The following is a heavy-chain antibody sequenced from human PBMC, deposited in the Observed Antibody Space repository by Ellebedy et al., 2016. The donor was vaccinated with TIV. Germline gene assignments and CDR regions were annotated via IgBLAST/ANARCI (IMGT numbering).Heavy chain of an antibody. D-gene: IGHD6-19*01. CDR3: ARDSSGWYHYFDY. CDR1: GFTFSSYA. V-gene: IGHV3-23*01. J-gene: IGHJ4*02. Sequence: GGSLRLSCAASGFTFSSYAMSWVRQAPGKGLEWVSAISGSGGSTYYADSVKGRFTISRDNSKNTLYLQMNSLRAEDTAVYYCARDSSGWYHYFDYWGQGTLVTVSS. CDR2: ISGSGGST.